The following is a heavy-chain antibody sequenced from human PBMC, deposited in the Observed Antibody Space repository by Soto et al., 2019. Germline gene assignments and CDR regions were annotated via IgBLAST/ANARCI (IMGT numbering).Heavy chain of an antibody. CDR3: AKGSTHFDY. CDR2: ISYDGSNK. CDR1: GFTFSSYG. V-gene: IGHV3-30*18. Sequence: QVQLVESGGGVVQPGRSLRLSCAASGFTFSSYGMHRVRQAPGKGLEWVAVISYDGSNKYYADSVKGRFTISRDNSKNTLYLQMNSLRAEDTAVYYCAKGSTHFDYWGQGTLVTVSS. J-gene: IGHJ4*02.